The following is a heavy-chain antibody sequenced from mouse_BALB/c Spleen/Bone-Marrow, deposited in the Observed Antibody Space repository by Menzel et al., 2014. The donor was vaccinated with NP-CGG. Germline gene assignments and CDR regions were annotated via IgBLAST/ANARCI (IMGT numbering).Heavy chain of an antibody. CDR1: GYTFTNFW. V-gene: IGHV1S22*01. J-gene: IGHJ4*01. D-gene: IGHD2-3*01. CDR2: IYPGSDNT. CDR3: TRWAAYAVYYTMTMDY. Sequence: LKQSGSELVRPGASVKLSCKASGYTFTNFWLHWVKQRPGQGLEWIGDIYPGSDNTNYDEKFKTKATLSVDTSSSTAYMQLSSLTSEDSAVYYCTRWAAYAVYYTMTMDYWGQGTSVTVSS.